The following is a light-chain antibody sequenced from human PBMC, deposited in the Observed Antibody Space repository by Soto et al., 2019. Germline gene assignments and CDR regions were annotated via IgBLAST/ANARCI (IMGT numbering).Light chain of an antibody. J-gene: IGLJ2*01. CDR1: SGHSNYA. Sequence: QPVLTQSPSASASLGASVKLTCTLSSGHSNYAIAWHQQQSEKGPRYLMKLNSDGSHSKGDGIPDRFSGSSSGAERYLTISRLQSEDEADYYCQTWGSGIVVFGGGNKLTVL. CDR2: LNSDGSH. CDR3: QTWGSGIVV. V-gene: IGLV4-69*01.